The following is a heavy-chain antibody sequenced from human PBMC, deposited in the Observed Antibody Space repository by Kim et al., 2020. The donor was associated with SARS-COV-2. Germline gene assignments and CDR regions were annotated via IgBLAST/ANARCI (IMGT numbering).Heavy chain of an antibody. CDR3: ARPHSAAYSRAFDY. Sequence: DSVTGRFTISRDDSKNTLFLQILALRVEDTAIYYCARPHSAAYSRAFDYWGQGTMVTVSS. V-gene: IGHV3-53*01. D-gene: IGHD1-26*01. J-gene: IGHJ3*01.